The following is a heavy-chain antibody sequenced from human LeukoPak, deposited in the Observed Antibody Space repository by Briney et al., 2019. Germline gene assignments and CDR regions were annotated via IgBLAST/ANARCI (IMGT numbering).Heavy chain of an antibody. CDR3: AKGITNTAVYYFDY. J-gene: IGHJ4*02. CDR2: ISGSGGST. CDR1: GFTFSSYA. D-gene: IGHD5-18*01. Sequence: PGRPLRLSCAASGFTFSSYAMSWVRQAPGKGLEWVSAISGSGGSTYYADSVKGRFTISRDNSKNTLYLQMNSLRAEDTAVYYCAKGITNTAVYYFDYWGQGTLVTVSS. V-gene: IGHV3-23*01.